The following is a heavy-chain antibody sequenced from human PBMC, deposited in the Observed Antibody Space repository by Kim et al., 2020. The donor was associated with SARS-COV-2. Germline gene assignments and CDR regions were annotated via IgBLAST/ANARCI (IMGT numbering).Heavy chain of an antibody. CDR3: AREGFYCSGGSCDSDY. Sequence: SVKGRFTITRDNAKNSLYLQMNSLRDEDTAVYYCAREGFYCSGGSCDSDYWGQGTLVTVSS. V-gene: IGHV3-48*02. J-gene: IGHJ4*02. D-gene: IGHD2-15*01.